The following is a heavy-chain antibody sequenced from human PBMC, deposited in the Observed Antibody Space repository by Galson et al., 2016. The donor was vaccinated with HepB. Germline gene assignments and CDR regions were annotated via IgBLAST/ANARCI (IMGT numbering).Heavy chain of an antibody. D-gene: IGHD3-10*01. J-gene: IGHJ4*02. CDR3: ARRRGSGSHDY. CDR1: GFTFSGWD. Sequence: SLRLSCAASGFTFSGWDFHWVRQAPGKGLDWVANIKQDGSEEYYVDSVKGRFTISRDNAKNSLYLQMNSLRAEDTAVYYCARRRGSGSHDYWGQGTLVTVSS. V-gene: IGHV3-7*03. CDR2: IKQDGSEE.